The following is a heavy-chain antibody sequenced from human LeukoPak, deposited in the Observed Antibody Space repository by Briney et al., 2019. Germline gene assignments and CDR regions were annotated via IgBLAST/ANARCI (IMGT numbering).Heavy chain of an antibody. CDR2: IYYSGST. CDR3: ARRASYYYYYMDV. Sequence: PSETLSLTCTVSGGSISSYYWSWIRQPPGKGLEWIGYIYYSGSTNYNPSLKSRVTISVDTSKNQFSLKLSSVTAADTAVCYCARRASYYYYYMDVWGKGTTVTVSS. J-gene: IGHJ6*03. CDR1: GGSISSYY. V-gene: IGHV4-59*01.